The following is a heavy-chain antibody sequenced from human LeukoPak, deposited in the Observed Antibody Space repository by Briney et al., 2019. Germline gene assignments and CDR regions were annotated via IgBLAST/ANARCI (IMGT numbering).Heavy chain of an antibody. J-gene: IGHJ4*02. V-gene: IGHV3-7*03. D-gene: IGHD6-13*01. CDR2: IKQDGSEK. Sequence: GGSLRLSCAASGFTFSSYWMSWVRQAPGKGLEWVANIKQDGSEKYYVDSVKGRFTISRDNAKNSLYLQMNSLRAEDTAVYNCARSGIAAAGGDFDYWGQGTLVTVSS. CDR1: GFTFSSYW. CDR3: ARSGIAAAGGDFDY.